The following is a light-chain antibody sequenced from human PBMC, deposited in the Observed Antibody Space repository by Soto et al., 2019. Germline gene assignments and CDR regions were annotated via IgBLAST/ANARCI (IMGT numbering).Light chain of an antibody. V-gene: IGKV3-20*01. Sequence: EIVLTQSPGPLSLSPGERATLSCRASQSVSSSYLAWYQQKPGQAPRLLIYGASSRATGIPDRFSGSVSGTDFTLTISRLEPEDFAVYYCQQYGSSMYTFGQGTKLEIK. CDR1: QSVSSSY. J-gene: IGKJ2*01. CDR3: QQYGSSMYT. CDR2: GAS.